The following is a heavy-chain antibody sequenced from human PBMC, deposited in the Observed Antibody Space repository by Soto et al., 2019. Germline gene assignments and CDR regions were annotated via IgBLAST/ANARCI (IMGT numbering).Heavy chain of an antibody. J-gene: IGHJ4*02. Sequence: QVQLQQWGAGLLKPSETLSLTCAVYGESLSGYYWNWIRQPPGKGLEWIGEISQSGDANYNPSLKSRVTMSVDTSRTQFSLRLSSVTAADTAIFYCARGRSAHYYDHTGIEYWGQGTLVTVSS. CDR2: ISQSGDA. CDR3: ARGRSAHYYDHTGIEY. CDR1: GESLSGYY. V-gene: IGHV4-34*01. D-gene: IGHD3-22*01.